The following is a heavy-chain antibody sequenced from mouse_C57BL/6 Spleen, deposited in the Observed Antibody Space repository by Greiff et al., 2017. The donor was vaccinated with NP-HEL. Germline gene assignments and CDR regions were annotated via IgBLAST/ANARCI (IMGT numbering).Heavy chain of an antibody. V-gene: IGHV5-16*01. CDR2: INYDGSST. CDR3: ARDNYYGSSYVRYFDV. Sequence: DVQLVESEGGLVQPGSSMKLSCTASGFTFSDYYMAWVRQVPEKGLEWVANINYDGSSTYYLDSLKSRFIISRDNAKNILYLQMSSLKSEDTATYYCARDNYYGSSYVRYFDVWGTGTTVTVSS. J-gene: IGHJ1*03. CDR1: GFTFSDYY. D-gene: IGHD1-1*01.